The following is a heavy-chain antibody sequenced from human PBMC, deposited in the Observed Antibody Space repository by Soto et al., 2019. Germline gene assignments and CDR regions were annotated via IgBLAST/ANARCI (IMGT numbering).Heavy chain of an antibody. Sequence: ASVKVSCKASGYTFTGYYMHWVRQAPGQGLEWMGWINPNSGGTNYAQKFQGWVTMTGDTSISTAYMELTRLRSDDTAVYHCARAESPLADVDIWGQGTMVTVS. J-gene: IGHJ3*02. CDR1: GYTFTGYY. D-gene: IGHD3-10*01. CDR3: ARAESPLADVDI. CDR2: INPNSGGT. V-gene: IGHV1-2*04.